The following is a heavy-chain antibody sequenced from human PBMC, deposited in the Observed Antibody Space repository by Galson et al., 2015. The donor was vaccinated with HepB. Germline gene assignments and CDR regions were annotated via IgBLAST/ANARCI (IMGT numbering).Heavy chain of an antibody. Sequence: SVKVSCRASGYTFTSYGISWVRQAPGQGLEWMGWISAYNGNTNYAQKLQGRVTMTTDTSTSTAYMELRSLRSDDTAVYYCAIAHTVSAAVGFDPWGQGTLVTVSS. CDR3: AIAHTVSAAVGFDP. J-gene: IGHJ5*02. CDR2: ISAYNGNT. V-gene: IGHV1-18*04. D-gene: IGHD4-11*01. CDR1: GYTFTSYG.